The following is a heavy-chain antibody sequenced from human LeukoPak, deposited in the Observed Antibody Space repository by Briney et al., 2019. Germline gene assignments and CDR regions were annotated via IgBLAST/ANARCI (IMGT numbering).Heavy chain of an antibody. CDR2: INWNGGST. J-gene: IGHJ6*03. CDR3: ARDHLGPPVLYYMDV. D-gene: IGHD4/OR15-4a*01. V-gene: IGHV3-20*04. CDR1: GFTFSNYW. Sequence: GGSLRLSCAASGFTFSNYWMHWVRQAPGKGLEWVSGINWNGGSTGYADSVKGRFTISRDNAKNSLYLQMNSPRAEDTALYYCARDHLGPPVLYYMDVWGKGTTVTVSS.